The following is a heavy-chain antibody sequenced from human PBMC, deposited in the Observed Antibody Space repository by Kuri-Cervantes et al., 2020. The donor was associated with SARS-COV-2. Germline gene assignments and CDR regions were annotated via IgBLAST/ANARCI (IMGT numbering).Heavy chain of an antibody. CDR3: ARVSGYCSSTSCRSYGYYYYYGMDV. CDR2: IYYSGST. V-gene: IGHV4-61*01. D-gene: IGHD2-2*01. J-gene: IGHJ6*02. Sequence: ESLKISCTVSGGPVSSGSYYWSWIRQPPGKGLEWIGYIYYSGSTNYNPPLKSRVTISVDTSKNQFSLKLSSVTAADTAVYYCARVSGYCSSTSCRSYGYYYYYGMDVWGQGTTVTFSS. CDR1: GGPVSSGSYY.